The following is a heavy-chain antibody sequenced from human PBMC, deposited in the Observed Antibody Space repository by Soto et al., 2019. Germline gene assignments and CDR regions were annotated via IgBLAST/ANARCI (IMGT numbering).Heavy chain of an antibody. Sequence: GWSMRVSCAAAGFTFSSYWMHWVRQAPGKGLEWVAVIWYDGRNKYYADSVKGRFTISRDNSKNTLYLQMNSLRAEDTAVYYCARDRLYYYDSSGYRAPLDYWGQGTLVTVSS. J-gene: IGHJ4*02. CDR1: GFTFSSYW. CDR2: IWYDGRNK. D-gene: IGHD3-22*01. V-gene: IGHV3-33*08. CDR3: ARDRLYYYDSSGYRAPLDY.